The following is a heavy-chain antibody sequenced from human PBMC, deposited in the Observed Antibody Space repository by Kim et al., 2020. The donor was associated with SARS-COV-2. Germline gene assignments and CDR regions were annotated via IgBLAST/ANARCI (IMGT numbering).Heavy chain of an antibody. Sequence: SETLSLTCSVSGGSITSSSYYWGWIRQPPGKGLEWIGNIYYSGSTYYNPSLNSRVTISVDRSKTKFSLKLSSVTAADTALYYCATLGARTLSGLYDNIPHYPFDSWGQGALVTVSS. D-gene: IGHD3-16*01. CDR2: IYYSGST. V-gene: IGHV4-39*07. J-gene: IGHJ4*02. CDR1: GGSITSSSYY. CDR3: ATLGARTLSGLYDNIPHYPFDS.